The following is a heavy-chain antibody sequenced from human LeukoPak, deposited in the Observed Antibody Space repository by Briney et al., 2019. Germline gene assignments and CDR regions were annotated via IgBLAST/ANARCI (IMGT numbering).Heavy chain of an antibody. CDR3: AKSDDYNDRYYFVS. V-gene: IGHV3-23*01. Sequence: GGSLRLSCAASGFTFSGYGMSWVRQAPGKGLEWVSGISGRGDNTDYADSVKGRFTISRDNSKNTLYLQMNSLRAEDTAVYYCAKSDDYNDRYYFVSWGQGTLVTVSS. CDR1: GFTFSGYG. D-gene: IGHD5-24*01. J-gene: IGHJ4*02. CDR2: ISGRGDNT.